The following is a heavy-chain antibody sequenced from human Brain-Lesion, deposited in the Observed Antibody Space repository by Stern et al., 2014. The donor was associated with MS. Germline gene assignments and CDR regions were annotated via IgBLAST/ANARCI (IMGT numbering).Heavy chain of an antibody. D-gene: IGHD1-26*01. V-gene: IGHV4-39*01. CDR3: ARHDSVPRPSQLYSARDRGPGYFDY. J-gene: IGHJ4*02. CDR1: GGSISSSTYY. Sequence: LQLQESGPGLVKPSETLSLTCTVSGGSISSSTYYWAWIRQPPGKGLEWIGNIYYSGFTYYNPSLKSRVTISVDMSKNQFSLKLGSVTAADTAIYYCARHDSVPRPSQLYSARDRGPGYFDYWGQGTLVTVSS. CDR2: IYYSGFT.